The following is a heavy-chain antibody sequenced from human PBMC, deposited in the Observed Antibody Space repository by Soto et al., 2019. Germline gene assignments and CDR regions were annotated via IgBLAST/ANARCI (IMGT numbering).Heavy chain of an antibody. J-gene: IGHJ4*02. CDR2: IHHSGST. D-gene: IGHD1-7*01. CDR1: GGSISSGGYS. V-gene: IGHV4-30-2*02. CDR3: ARTTAVPNTLRSRYFFDY. Sequence: SETLSLTCAVSGGSISSGGYSWSWIRQPPGKGLEWIGYIHHSGSTNYNPSLKSRVTISVDLTKNRFSLRLSSVTTADTALYYCARTTAVPNTLRSRYFFDYWGQGTLVTVSS.